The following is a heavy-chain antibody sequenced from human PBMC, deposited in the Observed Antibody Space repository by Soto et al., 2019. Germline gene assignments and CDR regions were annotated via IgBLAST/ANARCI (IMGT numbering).Heavy chain of an antibody. J-gene: IGHJ6*03. D-gene: IGHD6-13*01. Sequence: GGSLTLSCATSGFTFSSYRMNLVRRAPGKGLERVAVISYDGSNKYYADSVKGRFTISRDNSKNTLYLQMNSLRAEDTAVYYWAKSDLLLAAAVTGSDYYYMDVWGKGTKVPVSS. CDR1: GFTFSSYR. CDR2: ISYDGSNK. CDR3: AKSDLLLAAAVTGSDYYYMDV. V-gene: IGHV3-30*18.